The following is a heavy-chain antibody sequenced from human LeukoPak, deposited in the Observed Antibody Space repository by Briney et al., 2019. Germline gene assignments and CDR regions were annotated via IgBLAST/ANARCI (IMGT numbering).Heavy chain of an antibody. CDR3: TRTISSGWNDFDY. D-gene: IGHD6-19*01. J-gene: IGHJ4*02. CDR2: IRSKANSYAT. V-gene: IGHV3-73*01. Sequence: PGGSLKLSCAASGFTFSGSAMHWVRQASGKGLEWVGRIRSKANSYATAYAASVKGRFTISRDDSKNTAYLQMNSLKTEDTAVYYCTRTISSGWNDFDYWGQGTLVTVSS. CDR1: GFTFSGSA.